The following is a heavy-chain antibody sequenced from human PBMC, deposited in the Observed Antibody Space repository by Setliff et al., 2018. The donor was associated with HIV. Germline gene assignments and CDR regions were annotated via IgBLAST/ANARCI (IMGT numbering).Heavy chain of an antibody. CDR2: IYHSGTT. V-gene: IGHV4-38-2*01. D-gene: IGHD3-22*01. CDR3: ARHDSCGYYSLDY. Sequence: SETLSLTCAVSGYSISSGYYWGWIRQPPGKGLEWVGSIYHSGTTYYNPSLKSRVTISVDTSKNQFSLKLSSVTAADTAVYYCARHDSCGYYSLDYWGQGTLVTVSS. J-gene: IGHJ4*02. CDR1: GYSISSGYY.